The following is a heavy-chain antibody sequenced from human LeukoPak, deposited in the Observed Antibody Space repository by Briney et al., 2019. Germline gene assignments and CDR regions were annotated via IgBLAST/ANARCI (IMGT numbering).Heavy chain of an antibody. V-gene: IGHV1-18*01. D-gene: IGHD3-22*01. CDR3: ARDLQIYYDSSGYQRNAFDI. Sequence: ASVKVSCKASGYTFTSYGISWVRQAPGQGLEWMGWISAYNGNTNYAQKLQGRVTMTTDTSTSTAYMELRSLRSADTAVYYCARDLQIYYDSSGYQRNAFDIWGQGTMVTVSS. J-gene: IGHJ3*02. CDR2: ISAYNGNT. CDR1: GYTFTSYG.